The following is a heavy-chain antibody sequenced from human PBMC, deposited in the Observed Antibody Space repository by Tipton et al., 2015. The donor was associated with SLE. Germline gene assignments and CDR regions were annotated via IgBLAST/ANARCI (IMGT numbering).Heavy chain of an antibody. V-gene: IGHV4-39*01. Sequence: TLSLTCTVSGGSISGTHYYWGWIRQPPGKGLEWVGSIYYSGSTYYNPSLKSRVTISVDTSKNQFSLKLSSVTAADTAVYYCARQAAGAFDIWGQGTMVTVSS. CDR1: GGSISGTHYY. CDR3: ARQAAGAFDI. CDR2: IYYSGST. J-gene: IGHJ3*02. D-gene: IGHD6-13*01.